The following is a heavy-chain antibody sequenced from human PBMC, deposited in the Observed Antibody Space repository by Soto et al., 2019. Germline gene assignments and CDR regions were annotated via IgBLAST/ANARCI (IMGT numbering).Heavy chain of an antibody. Sequence: QITLKESGPTLVKPTQTLTLTCTFSGFSLSTSGVGVGWIRQPPGKALEWLALIYWDDDKRYSPSLKSRLTTXKXTXXNQVVLTMTNMDPVDTATYYCAHSPIAAAGTPGDYWGQGTLVTVSS. CDR3: AHSPIAAAGTPGDY. V-gene: IGHV2-5*02. CDR1: GFSLSTSGVG. J-gene: IGHJ4*02. D-gene: IGHD6-13*01. CDR2: IYWDDDK.